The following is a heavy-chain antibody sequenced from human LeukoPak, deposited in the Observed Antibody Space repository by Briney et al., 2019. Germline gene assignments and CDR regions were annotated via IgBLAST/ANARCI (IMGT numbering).Heavy chain of an antibody. CDR3: ATTTSILAFDI. Sequence: SETLSLTCTVSGDSISSYYCNWIRQPAGKGLEYIGRIYSTGSTNYNPSLKSRVTMSVDTSKNHFSLKLSSVTAADTTVYYCATTTSILAFDIWGQGTMVTDSS. CDR1: GDSISSYY. J-gene: IGHJ3*02. CDR2: IYSTGST. D-gene: IGHD3-3*01. V-gene: IGHV4-4*07.